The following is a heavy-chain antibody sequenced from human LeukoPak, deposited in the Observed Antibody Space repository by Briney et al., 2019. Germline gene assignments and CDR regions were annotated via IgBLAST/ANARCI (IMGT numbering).Heavy chain of an antibody. CDR3: ARGDYGSGSYYILFDY. D-gene: IGHD3-10*01. J-gene: IGHJ4*02. Sequence: GASVKVSCKASGYTFTDYYIHWVRQAPGQGLEWMGWINPNRGGTNSAQKFQGRVIMTRDTSISTVYMELSGLTSDDTAVYYCARGDYGSGSYYILFDYWGQGSLVTVSS. CDR1: GYTFTDYY. V-gene: IGHV1-2*02. CDR2: INPNRGGT.